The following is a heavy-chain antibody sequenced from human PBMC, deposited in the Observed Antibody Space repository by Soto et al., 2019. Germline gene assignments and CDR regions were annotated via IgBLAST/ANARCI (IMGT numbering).Heavy chain of an antibody. J-gene: IGHJ1*01. CDR3: AKARGSSTPAPGSY. Sequence: PGVSMRVSCAAAGFTFSSYAMSWVRKAPGKGLEWVSVISGSGGDTYYADSVKGRFTISRDNSKNTLSLQMNSLRAEDTAVYYCAKARGSSTPAPGSYWGQGTLVTVSS. D-gene: IGHD2-2*01. CDR1: GFTFSSYA. CDR2: ISGSGGDT. V-gene: IGHV3-23*01.